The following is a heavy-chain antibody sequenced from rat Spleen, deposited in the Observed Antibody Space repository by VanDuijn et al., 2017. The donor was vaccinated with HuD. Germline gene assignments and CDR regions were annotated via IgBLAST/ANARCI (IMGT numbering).Heavy chain of an antibody. CDR3: ARSDGVHYFLPFAD. CDR2: INSTGTT. J-gene: IGHJ4*01. V-gene: IGHV3-3*01. D-gene: IGHD1-12*02. Sequence: EVQLQESGPGLVKPSQSLSLTCSVSGHSISSTYRWNWIRKFPGNKLEWMGYINSTGTTIYSPSLKSRISITRDTSRNQFFLQVNSVTTEDTATYYCARSDGVHYFLPFADWGQGVSVTVSS. CDR1: GHSISSTYR.